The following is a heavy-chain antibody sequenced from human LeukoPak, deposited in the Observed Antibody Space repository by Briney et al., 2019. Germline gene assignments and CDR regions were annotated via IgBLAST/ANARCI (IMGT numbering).Heavy chain of an antibody. Sequence: GGSLRLSCAASGFTFSSYAMHWVRQAPGKGLEWVAVISYDGSNKYYADFVKGRFTISRDNSKNTLYLQMNSLRAEDTAVYYCLDGGDYWGQGTLVTVSS. D-gene: IGHD1-1*01. CDR1: GFTFSSYA. CDR3: LDGGDY. J-gene: IGHJ4*02. V-gene: IGHV3-30-3*01. CDR2: ISYDGSNK.